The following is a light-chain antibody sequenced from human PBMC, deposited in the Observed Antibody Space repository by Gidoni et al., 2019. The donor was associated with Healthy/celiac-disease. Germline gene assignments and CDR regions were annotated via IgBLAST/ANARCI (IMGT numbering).Light chain of an antibody. J-gene: IGLJ2*01. V-gene: IGLV1-44*01. CDR2: SNN. CDR3: AAWDDSLNGPV. Sequence: QSVLTQPPSASGTPGQGVTISCSGSSSNIGSNTVNWYQQLPGTAPKLLIYSNNPRPSGVPDRFSGSKSGTSASLAISGLQSEDEADYYCAAWDDSLNGPVFGGGTKLTVL. CDR1: SSNIGSNT.